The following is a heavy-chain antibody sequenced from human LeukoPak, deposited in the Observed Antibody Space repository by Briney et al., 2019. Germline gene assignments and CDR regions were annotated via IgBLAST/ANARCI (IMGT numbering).Heavy chain of an antibody. D-gene: IGHD6-25*01. CDR3: AKSAGAATIYFDS. V-gene: IGHV3-23*01. CDR2: IGSDGDR. CDR1: GFAFRSYA. J-gene: IGHJ4*02. Sequence: GGSLRLSCTASGFAFRSYAMAWVRQAPGKGREGVAAIGSDGDRVHEDSVKGRFTISRDNSKSTLYLQMDNLRAEETAVHFCAKSAGAATIYFDSWGQGALVTVSS.